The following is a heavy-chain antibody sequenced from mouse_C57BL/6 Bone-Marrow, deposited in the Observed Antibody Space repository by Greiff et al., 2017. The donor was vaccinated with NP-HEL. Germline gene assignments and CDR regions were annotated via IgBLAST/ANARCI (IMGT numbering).Heavy chain of an antibody. V-gene: IGHV3-6*01. CDR3: AREANFPFDD. CDR2: ISYDGSN. CDR1: GYSITSGYY. Sequence: EVQLVESGPGLVKPSQSLSLTCSVTGYSITSGYYWNWIRQFPGNKLEWMGYISYDGSNNSNPSLKNRISITRDTSKNQFFLKLNSVTTEDTATYYCAREANFPFDDWGQGTTLTVSS. J-gene: IGHJ2*01.